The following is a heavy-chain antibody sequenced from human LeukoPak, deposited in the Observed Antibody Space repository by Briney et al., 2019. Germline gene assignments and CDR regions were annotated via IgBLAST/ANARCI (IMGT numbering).Heavy chain of an antibody. J-gene: IGHJ4*02. Sequence: SETLSLTCAVYGGSLSGYYWSWIRQPPGKGLEWIGEFGHRGSTNYNPSLKGRVTISVDTPKNQFSLKLNSVTAADTAVYYCVTEQLGDDNFDYWGQGTLVTVSS. CDR2: FGHRGST. CDR3: VTEQLGDDNFDY. V-gene: IGHV4-34*01. D-gene: IGHD3-10*01. CDR1: GGSLSGYY.